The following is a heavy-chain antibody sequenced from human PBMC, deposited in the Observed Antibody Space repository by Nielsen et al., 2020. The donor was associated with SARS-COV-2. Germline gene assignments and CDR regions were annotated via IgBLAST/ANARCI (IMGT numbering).Heavy chain of an antibody. J-gene: IGHJ4*02. V-gene: IGHV3-7*05. D-gene: IGHD3-10*01. CDR2: IKEDGSVK. CDR1: GFTFSNPF. Sequence: GESLKISCAASGFTFSNPFMTWVRQAPGKGLEWVANIKEDGSVKLYVDFVRGRFTISRDNAQKSVYLQMNSLRAEDTAVYYCANGVRGAYWGQGALVTVSS. CDR3: ANGVRGAY.